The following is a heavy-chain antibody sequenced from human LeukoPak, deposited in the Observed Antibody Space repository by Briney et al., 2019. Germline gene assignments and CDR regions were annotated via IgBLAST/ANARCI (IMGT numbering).Heavy chain of an antibody. V-gene: IGHV1-69*06. CDR3: AGGHYDILTGLDY. D-gene: IGHD3-9*01. Sequence: ASVTVSCEASGGTFSSYAISWVRQAPGQGLEWMGGIIPIFGTANYAQKFQGRVTITADKSTSTAYMELSSLRSEDTAVYYCAGGHYDILTGLDYWGQGTLVTVSS. CDR2: IIPIFGTA. J-gene: IGHJ4*02. CDR1: GGTFSSYA.